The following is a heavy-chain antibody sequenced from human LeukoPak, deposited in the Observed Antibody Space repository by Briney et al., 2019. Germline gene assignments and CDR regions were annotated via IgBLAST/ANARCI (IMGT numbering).Heavy chain of an antibody. CDR2: IRQDGSEK. D-gene: IGHD6-6*01. J-gene: IGHJ4*02. CDR1: GGSISSGGYS. Sequence: ETLSLTCAVSGGSISSGGYSWSWVRQAPGKGLEWVATIRQDGSEKYHVDSVKGRFTISRDNVNYALYLQMNSLRAEDTAVYYCARDPLYGSFEYFDYWGQGTLVTVSS. V-gene: IGHV3-7*01. CDR3: ARDPLYGSFEYFDY.